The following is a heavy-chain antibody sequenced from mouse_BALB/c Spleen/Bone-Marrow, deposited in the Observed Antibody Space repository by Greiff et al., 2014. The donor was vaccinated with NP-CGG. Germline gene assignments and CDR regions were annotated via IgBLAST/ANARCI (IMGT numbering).Heavy chain of an antibody. V-gene: IGHV1S56*01. Sequence: QVQLKQSGPELVKPGASVRISCKASGYILTSYYIYWVKQRPGQGLEWIGWIYPGNVNTKYNEKFKGKATLTADKSSSTAYMQLSSLTSEDSAVYFCARDYYGYGGFAYWGQGTLVTVSA. CDR3: ARDYYGYGGFAY. D-gene: IGHD1-2*01. J-gene: IGHJ3*01. CDR2: IYPGNVNT. CDR1: GYILTSYY.